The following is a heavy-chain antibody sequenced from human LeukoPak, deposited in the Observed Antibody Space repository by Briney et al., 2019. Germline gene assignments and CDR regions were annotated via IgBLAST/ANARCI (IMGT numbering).Heavy chain of an antibody. CDR1: GYTFSRYG. V-gene: IGHV1-18*01. CDR3: ARDLTTYGQWSFFDY. CDR2: ISAYNGDK. Sequence: ASVKVSCKASGYTFSRYGITWVRQAPGQGLEWMGWISAYNGDKDYAQKFQGRITMTTDTSAPTAYLELRSLRSDDTALYYCARDLTTYGQWSFFDYWGQRTLVTVSS. J-gene: IGHJ4*02. D-gene: IGHD1-26*01.